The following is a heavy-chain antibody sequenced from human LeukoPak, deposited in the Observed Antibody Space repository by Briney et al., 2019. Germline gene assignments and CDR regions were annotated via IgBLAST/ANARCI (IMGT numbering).Heavy chain of an antibody. J-gene: IGHJ3*02. D-gene: IGHD1-26*01. CDR1: GFTFSSYW. CDR2: IYYSGST. V-gene: IGHV4-39*01. Sequence: GSLRLSCAASGFTFSSYWMSWVRQPPGKGLEWIGSIYYSGSTYYNPSLKSRVTISVDTSKNQFSLKLSSVTAADTAVYYCARLQVGATLRAGSFDIWGQGTMVTVSS. CDR3: ARLQVGATLRAGSFDI.